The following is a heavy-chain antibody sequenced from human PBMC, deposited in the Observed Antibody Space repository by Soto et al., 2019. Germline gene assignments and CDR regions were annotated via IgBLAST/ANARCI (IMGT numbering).Heavy chain of an antibody. Sequence: GGSLRLSCAASGFTFSSYGMHWVRQAPGKGLEWVAVISYDGSNKYYADSVKGRFTISRDNSKNTLYLQMNSLRAEDTAVYYCAKDRHQDYGGYCDYWGQGTLVTVSS. CDR2: ISYDGSNK. J-gene: IGHJ4*02. V-gene: IGHV3-30*18. CDR3: AKDRHQDYGGYCDY. D-gene: IGHD2-21*01. CDR1: GFTFSSYG.